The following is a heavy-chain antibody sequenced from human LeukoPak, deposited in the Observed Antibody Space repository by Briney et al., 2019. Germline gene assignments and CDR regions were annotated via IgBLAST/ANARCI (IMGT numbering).Heavy chain of an antibody. V-gene: IGHV3-74*01. CDR2: INSHGSST. Sequence: GGSLRLSCGASGFTFSSYAMSWVRQAPGKGLVWVSRINSHGSSTSYADSVKGRFTISRDNAKSTLYLQMNSLRAEDTAVYYCAKDLERHIVVVTASAVDYWGQGTLVTVSS. J-gene: IGHJ4*02. CDR1: GFTFSSYA. D-gene: IGHD2-21*02. CDR3: AKDLERHIVVVTASAVDY.